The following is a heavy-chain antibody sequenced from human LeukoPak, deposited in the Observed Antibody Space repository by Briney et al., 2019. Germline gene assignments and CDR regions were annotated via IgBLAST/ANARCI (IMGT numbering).Heavy chain of an antibody. V-gene: IGHV1-69*05. CDR3: ARGTSSGHDAFDI. Sequence: ASVKVSCKASGGTFNSYAISWVRQAPGQGLEWMGRIIPIFGTANYAQKFQGRVAITTDESTSTAYMELSSLRSEDTAVYYCARGTSSGHDAFDIWGQGTMVTVSS. D-gene: IGHD6-19*01. CDR1: GGTFNSYA. CDR2: IIPIFGTA. J-gene: IGHJ3*02.